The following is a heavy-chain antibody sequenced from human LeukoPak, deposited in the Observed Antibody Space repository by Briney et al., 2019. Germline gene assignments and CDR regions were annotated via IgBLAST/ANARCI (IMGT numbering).Heavy chain of an antibody. CDR2: IYPGDSDT. J-gene: IGHJ4*02. CDR1: GYTFTNYW. V-gene: IGHV5-51*01. D-gene: IGHD2-2*01. CDR3: ARRQGCSSTSCPPDS. Sequence: GESLKISCKGSGYTFTNYWIGWLRQMPGKGLEWMGIIYPGDSDTRYSPSFQGQVTMSADKSINTAYLQWSSLKASDTAMYYCARRQGCSSTSCPPDSWGQGTLVTVSS.